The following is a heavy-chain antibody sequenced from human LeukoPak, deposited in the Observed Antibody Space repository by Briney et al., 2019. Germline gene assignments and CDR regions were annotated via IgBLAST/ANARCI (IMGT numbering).Heavy chain of an antibody. D-gene: IGHD6-13*01. J-gene: IGHJ4*02. CDR2: IHTSGTT. V-gene: IGHV4-4*07. CDR1: GGSMSSYY. CDR3: ARAQYSSSWYY. Sequence: PSETLSLTCTVSGGSMSSYYWSFIRQPAGKGLEWIGRIHTSGTTYYNPSLKSRVTMSVDTSKNQFSLRLTSVTAADTAVYYCARAQYSSSWYYWGQGTLVTVSS.